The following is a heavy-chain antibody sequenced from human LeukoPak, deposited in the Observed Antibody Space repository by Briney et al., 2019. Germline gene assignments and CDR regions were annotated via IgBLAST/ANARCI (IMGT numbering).Heavy chain of an antibody. V-gene: IGHV4-30-4*07. CDR3: ARVPRAMYYYYYMDV. CDR1: GGSFSSGGYS. J-gene: IGHJ6*03. Sequence: SQTLSLTCAVSGGSFSSGGYSWSWIRQPPGKGLEWIGYIYYSRNTYYNPSLKSRVTISVDTSKNQLSLKLSSVTAADTAVYYCARVPRAMYYYYYMDVWGKGTTVTVFS. D-gene: IGHD2-2*01. CDR2: IYYSRNT.